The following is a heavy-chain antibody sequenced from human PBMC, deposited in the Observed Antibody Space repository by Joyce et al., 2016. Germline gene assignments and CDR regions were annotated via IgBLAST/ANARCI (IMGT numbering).Heavy chain of an antibody. V-gene: IGHV3-23*01. D-gene: IGHD6-6*01. CDR3: AKGAEGSAVYFYYMDV. Sequence: EVQLLESGGGLVQPAGSLRLSCAASGFTFSSYAMSWVRQAQGEGLEWVSVISGSGGSIYDAGSVKGRFTVSRDNSKNTLYLQMNSLRAEDTAVYYCAKGAEGSAVYFYYMDVWGKGTTVTVSS. J-gene: IGHJ6*03. CDR2: ISGSGGSI. CDR1: GFTFSSYA.